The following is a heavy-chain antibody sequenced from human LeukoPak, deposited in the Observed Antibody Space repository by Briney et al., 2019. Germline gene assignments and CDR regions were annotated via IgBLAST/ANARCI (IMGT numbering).Heavy chain of an antibody. J-gene: IGHJ5*02. CDR3: AREMDCSSTSCYNGNWFDP. CDR1: GGSISSYY. Sequence: SETLSLTCTVSGGSISSYYWSWIRQPAGKGLEWIGRIYTSGSTNYNPSLKSRVTMSVDTSKNQFSLKLSSVTAADTAVYYCAREMDCSSTSCYNGNWFDPSGQGTLVTVSS. V-gene: IGHV4-4*07. D-gene: IGHD2-2*02. CDR2: IYTSGST.